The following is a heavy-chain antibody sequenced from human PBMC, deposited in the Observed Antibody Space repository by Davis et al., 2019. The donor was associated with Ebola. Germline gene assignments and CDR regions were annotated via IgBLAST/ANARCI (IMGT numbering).Heavy chain of an antibody. CDR2: IYHSGST. V-gene: IGHV4-38-2*02. Sequence: MPSETLSLTCTVSGYSTSSGYYWGCIRQPPGKGPEWIGSIYHSGSTYYNPSLKSRVTISVDTSKNQFSLKLSSVTAADTAVYYCATLPYYYDSSGYYWGQGTLVTVSS. J-gene: IGHJ4*02. CDR3: ATLPYYYDSSGYY. CDR1: GYSTSSGYY. D-gene: IGHD3-22*01.